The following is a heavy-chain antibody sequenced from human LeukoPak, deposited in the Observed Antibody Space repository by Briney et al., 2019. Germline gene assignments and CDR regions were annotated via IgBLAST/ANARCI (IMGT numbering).Heavy chain of an antibody. D-gene: IGHD1-26*01. J-gene: IGHJ4*02. CDR3: ARGRSGSYYEGTDY. CDR2: IWYDGSNK. Sequence: LPGGSLRLSCAASGFTFSSYGMHWVRQAPGKGLEWVAVIWYDGSNKYYADSVKGRFTISRDNSKNTLYLQMNSLRAEDTAVYYCARGRSGSYYEGTDYWGQGTLVTVSS. V-gene: IGHV3-33*01. CDR1: GFTFSSYG.